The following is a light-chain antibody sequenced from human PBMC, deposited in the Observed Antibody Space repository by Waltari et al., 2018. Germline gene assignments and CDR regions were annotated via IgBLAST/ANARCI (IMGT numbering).Light chain of an antibody. CDR3: HSRDASGVGGA. Sequence: TQDPAVSVAVGQTVRITCQGDSLRSYHASWYQQRPGQAPKLLIYDQNNRPSGVPVRFLGSSSDNTASLTITGAQAEDEAYYYCHSRDASGVGGAFGGGTKLTVL. CDR1: SLRSYH. V-gene: IGLV3-19*01. J-gene: IGLJ2*01. CDR2: DQN.